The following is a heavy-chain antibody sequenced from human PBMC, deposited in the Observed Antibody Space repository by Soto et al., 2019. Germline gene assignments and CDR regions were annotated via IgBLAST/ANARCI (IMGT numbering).Heavy chain of an antibody. D-gene: IGHD1-1*01. CDR3: AGEGKRGYDLRPTNGFDP. J-gene: IGHJ5*02. Sequence: QVQLQESGPGLVKPSETLSLTCTVSGGSISSYYWSWIRQPPGKGLEWIGYIYYSGSTNYNPSLTSRVTIPVDTSKNPFSLKLSAVTAADTAVYYCAGEGKRGYDLRPTNGFDPWGQGPLVTVSS. CDR1: GGSISSYY. V-gene: IGHV4-59*01. CDR2: IYYSGST.